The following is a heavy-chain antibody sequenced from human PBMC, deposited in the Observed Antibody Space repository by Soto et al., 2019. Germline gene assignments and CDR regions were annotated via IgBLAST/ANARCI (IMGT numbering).Heavy chain of an antibody. D-gene: IGHD3-16*01. CDR1: GGSISSSSYY. CDR2: IYYSGST. V-gene: IGHV4-39*02. Sequence: SETLSLTCTVSGGSISSSSYYWGWIRQPPGKGLEWIGSIYYSGSTYYNPSPKSRVTISVDTSKNQFSLRAEDTAVYYCARDGFGKVKSNPHTNFDYWGQGTLVTVSS. J-gene: IGHJ4*02. CDR3: ARDGFGKVKSNPHTNFDY.